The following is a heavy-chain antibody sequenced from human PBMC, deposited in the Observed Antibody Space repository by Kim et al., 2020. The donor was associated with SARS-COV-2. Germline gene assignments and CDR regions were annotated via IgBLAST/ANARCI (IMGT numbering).Heavy chain of an antibody. Sequence: ASVKVSCKASGYTFTSYGISWVRQAPGQGLEWMGWISAYNGNTNYAQKLQGRVTMTTDTSTSTAYMELRSLRSDDTAVYYCARVLVNYYGSGSYYKDYWGQGTLVTVSS. CDR3: ARVLVNYYGSGSYYKDY. D-gene: IGHD3-10*01. J-gene: IGHJ4*02. CDR2: ISAYNGNT. V-gene: IGHV1-18*01. CDR1: GYTFTSYG.